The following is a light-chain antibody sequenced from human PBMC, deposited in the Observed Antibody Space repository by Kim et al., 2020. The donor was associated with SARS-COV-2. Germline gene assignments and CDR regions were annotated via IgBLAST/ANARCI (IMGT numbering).Light chain of an antibody. Sequence: QSALTQPDSVSGSPGQSITISCTGTTNDIGAYKYVSWYQQHPGKAPKVIIYDVSDRPSGVSDRFSGSKSGNTASLTISGLQAEDEASYYCSSYTSSTSWVFGGGTQLTVL. V-gene: IGLV2-14*03. J-gene: IGLJ3*02. CDR2: DVS. CDR3: SSYTSSTSWV. CDR1: TNDIGAYKY.